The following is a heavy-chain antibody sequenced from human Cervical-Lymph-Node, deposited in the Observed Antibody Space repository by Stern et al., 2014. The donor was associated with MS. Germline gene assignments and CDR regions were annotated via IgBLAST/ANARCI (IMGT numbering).Heavy chain of an antibody. V-gene: IGHV4-31*03. Sequence: VLLVESGPGLVKSSQTLSLTCTVPGGSISSGGHYLCLIRLHPGKGLELIGYIYSSGGSLYNAPLKSRVSRSLDTSKNQFSLKLSSVTAADTAGYYCASRWSGTYYGQNWFDPWGQGTLVTVSS. CDR2: IYSSGGS. CDR3: ASRWSGTYYGQNWFDP. CDR1: GGSISSGGHY. D-gene: IGHD1-26*01. J-gene: IGHJ5*02.